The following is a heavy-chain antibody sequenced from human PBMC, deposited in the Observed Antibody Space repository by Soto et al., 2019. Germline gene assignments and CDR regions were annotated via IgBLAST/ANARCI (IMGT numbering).Heavy chain of an antibody. Sequence: GASVKVSCKASGYTFTIYYINWVRQATGQGLEWMGWMNPNSGNTGYAQKFQGRVTMTRNTSISTAYMELSSLRSDDTAVYYCARHSGPAGPADYWGQGTLVTVSS. D-gene: IGHD6-19*01. CDR1: GYTFTIYY. J-gene: IGHJ4*02. CDR3: ARHSGPAGPADY. V-gene: IGHV1-8*01. CDR2: MNPNSGNT.